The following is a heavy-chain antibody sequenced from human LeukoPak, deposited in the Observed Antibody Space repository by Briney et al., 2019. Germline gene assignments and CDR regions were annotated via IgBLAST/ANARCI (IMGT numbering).Heavy chain of an antibody. D-gene: IGHD4-17*01. CDR2: ITGGGDSI. Sequence: GGSLRLSCAASGFTFSRFPMSWLRQAPGKVLEWVSAITGGGDSIYYADSVKGRFTISRDNSKNTLYLQMNTLRAEDTAVYYCAKDLYGFYAMDVWGQGTTVTVSS. J-gene: IGHJ6*02. V-gene: IGHV3-23*01. CDR1: GFTFSRFP. CDR3: AKDLYGFYAMDV.